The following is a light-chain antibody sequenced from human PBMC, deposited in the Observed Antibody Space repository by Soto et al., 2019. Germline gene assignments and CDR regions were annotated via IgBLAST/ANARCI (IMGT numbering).Light chain of an antibody. Sequence: DIRLTQSPSTLAASLGDTVTMTCRSSSKWLAWYQKKPGKAPKLLIYDVSNLERGVPPRFSCSTSGAESTLTITGLQPDDLGTYYCQHTTDFTFGQGTKVDIK. V-gene: IGKV1-5*01. CDR3: QHTTDFT. J-gene: IGKJ2*01. CDR1: SSSKW. CDR2: DVS.